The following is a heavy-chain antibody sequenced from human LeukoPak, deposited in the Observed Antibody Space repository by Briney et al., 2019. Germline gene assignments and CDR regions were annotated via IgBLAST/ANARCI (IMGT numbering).Heavy chain of an antibody. J-gene: IGHJ4*02. Sequence: GASVKVSCKASGYTFTSYDINWVRQATGQGLEWMGWINPNSGGTNYAQKFQGRVTMTRDTSISTAYMELSSLRSEDTAVYYCAGRDTAMVSYFDYWGQGTLVTVSS. D-gene: IGHD5-18*01. V-gene: IGHV1-2*02. CDR3: AGRDTAMVSYFDY. CDR1: GYTFTSYD. CDR2: INPNSGGT.